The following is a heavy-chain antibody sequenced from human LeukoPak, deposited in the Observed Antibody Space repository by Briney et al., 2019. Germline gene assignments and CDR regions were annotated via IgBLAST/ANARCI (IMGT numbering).Heavy chain of an antibody. Sequence: GGSLRLSCAASGFTFSTNAMSWVRQAPGKGLEWVANIKEDGSEKYYVDSVKGRFTISRDNAKNSLYLQMNILRAEDTAVYYCARVLHYYDSSTYYTDITGYFFDYWGQGSLVTVSS. J-gene: IGHJ4*02. CDR1: GFTFSTNA. D-gene: IGHD3-22*01. CDR3: ARVLHYYDSSTYYTDITGYFFDY. V-gene: IGHV3-7*01. CDR2: IKEDGSEK.